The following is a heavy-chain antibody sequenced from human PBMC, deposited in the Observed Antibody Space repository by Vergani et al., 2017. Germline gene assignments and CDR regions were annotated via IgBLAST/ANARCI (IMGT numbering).Heavy chain of an antibody. D-gene: IGHD6-13*01. V-gene: IGHV1-69*08. Sequence: QVQLVQSGAEVKKPGSSVKVSCKASGGTFSSYTISWVRQAPGQGLEWMGRIIPILGIANSAQKFQGRVTITADKSTSTAYMELSSLRPGDTAVNYCAREEAAAGTRGEYWGQGTLVTVSS. CDR3: AREEAAAGTRGEY. CDR2: IIPILGIA. J-gene: IGHJ4*02. CDR1: GGTFSSYT.